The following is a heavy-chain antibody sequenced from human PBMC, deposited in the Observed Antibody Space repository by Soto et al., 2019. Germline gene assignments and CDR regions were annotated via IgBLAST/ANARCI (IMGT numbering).Heavy chain of an antibody. Sequence: EVQLVESGGGLVKPGGSLRLSCAASGFTFRSYSMNWVRQAPGKGLEWVSSISSSSMYIYYADSVKGRFTISRDNAKNSLYLQMNSPRAEDTAVYYCAREDYGDLNWYFDLWGRGTLVTVSS. J-gene: IGHJ2*01. V-gene: IGHV3-21*01. CDR3: AREDYGDLNWYFDL. CDR1: GFTFRSYS. CDR2: ISSSSMYI. D-gene: IGHD4-17*01.